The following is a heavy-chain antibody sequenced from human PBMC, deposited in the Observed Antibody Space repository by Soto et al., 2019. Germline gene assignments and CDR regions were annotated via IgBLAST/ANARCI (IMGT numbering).Heavy chain of an antibody. CDR1: GFTFSSYW. V-gene: IGHV3-7*01. CDR3: ARETGFLLNLRYCKDTTYPEDY. D-gene: IGHD2-15*01. CDR2: IKQDGGEK. J-gene: IGHJ4*02. Sequence: EVQLVESGGGLVQPGESLRLSCAASGFTFSSYWMTWVRQAPGKGLEWVANIKQDGGEKYYLDSVKGRFTISRDNAKNSVYLQMNSLRIEDTAVYYCARETGFLLNLRYCKDTTYPEDYWGQGALVTVS.